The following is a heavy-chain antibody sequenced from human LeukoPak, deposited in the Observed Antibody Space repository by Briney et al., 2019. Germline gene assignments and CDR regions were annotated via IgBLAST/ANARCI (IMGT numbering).Heavy chain of an antibody. CDR3: ARDQRRYDFWSGLSRYYYYYGMDV. J-gene: IGHJ6*02. CDR1: GFTFSNFW. V-gene: IGHV3-30*03. D-gene: IGHD3-3*01. CDR2: ISYDGSNK. Sequence: GGSLRLSCTASGFTFSNFWMGWVRQAPGKGLEWVAVISYDGSNKYYADSVKGRFTISRDNSKNTLYLQMNSLRAEDTAVYYCARDQRRYDFWSGLSRYYYYYGMDVWGQGTTVTVSS.